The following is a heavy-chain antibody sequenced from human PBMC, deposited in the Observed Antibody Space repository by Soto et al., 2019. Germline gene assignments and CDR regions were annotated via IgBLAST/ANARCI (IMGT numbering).Heavy chain of an antibody. CDR2: INHSGST. D-gene: IGHD3-3*01. V-gene: IGHV4-34*01. J-gene: IGHJ4*02. CDR3: AREGEDYDFWSGYTTFDY. CDR1: GGSFSGYY. Sequence: PSETLSLTCAVYGGSFSGYYWSWIRQPPGKGLEWIGEINHSGSTNYNPSLKSRVTISVDTSKNQFPLKLSSVTAADTAVYYCAREGEDYDFWSGYTTFDYWGQGTLVT.